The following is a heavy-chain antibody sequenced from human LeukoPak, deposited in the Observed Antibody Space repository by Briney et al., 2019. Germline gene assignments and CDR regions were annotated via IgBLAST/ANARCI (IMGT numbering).Heavy chain of an antibody. CDR3: AKDRSGGAAADIDY. J-gene: IGHJ4*02. Sequence: GGSLRLSCAASGFSFSSYAMSWVRQAPGKRLEWVSGLSNSGGSTYYADSVKGRFTISRDNSKNTLYLQMNSLRAEDTAVYYCAKDRSGGAAADIDYWGQGTLVTVSS. CDR1: GFSFSSYA. V-gene: IGHV3-23*01. CDR2: LSNSGGST. D-gene: IGHD6-13*01.